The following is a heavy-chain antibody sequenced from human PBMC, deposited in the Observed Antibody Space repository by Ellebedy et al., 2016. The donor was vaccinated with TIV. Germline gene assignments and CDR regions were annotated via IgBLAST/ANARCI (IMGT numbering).Heavy chain of an antibody. V-gene: IGHV3-23*01. CDR2: ISGSGGST. D-gene: IGHD6-13*01. CDR3: TKHPGSWFVGHPFDY. CDR1: GFTFTSHA. Sequence: PGGSLRLSCTASGFTFTSHAMSWVRQTPGGGLEWVAGISGSGGSTYSADSVKGRFTISRDRTKNTVHLQMDSLRVEDTATYYCTKHPGSWFVGHPFDYWGQGIPVAVSS. J-gene: IGHJ4*02.